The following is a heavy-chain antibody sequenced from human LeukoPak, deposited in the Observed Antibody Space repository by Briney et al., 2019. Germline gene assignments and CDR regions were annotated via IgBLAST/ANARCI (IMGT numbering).Heavy chain of an antibody. V-gene: IGHV4-34*01. CDR2: INHSGST. CDR1: GGSFSGYY. Sequence: SETLSLTCAVYGGSFSGYYWNWIRQPPGKGLEWIGEINHSGSTNYNPSLKSRVTISGDTSKNQVSLKLRSVTAADTAVYYCARGRLDGYYFDYWGQGALATVSS. D-gene: IGHD1-1*01. CDR3: ARGRLDGYYFDY. J-gene: IGHJ4*02.